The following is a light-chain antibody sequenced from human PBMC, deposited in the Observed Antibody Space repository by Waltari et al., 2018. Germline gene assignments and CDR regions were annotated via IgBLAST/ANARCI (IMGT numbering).Light chain of an antibody. CDR2: GAS. Sequence: DIQMTQSPSSLSASVGDTVTITCRASQDISRYLNWFQQKPGQAPKLLIYGASSLESGVPSRFSGSGSATEFTLTISILQPEDFATYYCLQHNAYPYTFGQGTKVEIK. CDR1: QDISRY. CDR3: LQHNAYPYT. V-gene: IGKV1-17*01. J-gene: IGKJ2*01.